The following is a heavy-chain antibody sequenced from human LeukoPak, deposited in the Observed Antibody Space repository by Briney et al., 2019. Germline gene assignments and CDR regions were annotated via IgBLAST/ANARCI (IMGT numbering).Heavy chain of an antibody. Sequence: PGGSLRLSCAASGFTFSTYSMNWVRQAPGKGREWGSYIANSSRTIYYADSVKGRFTISRHNAKNSVYLQMNSLRAEDTAVYFCARDHVPAAARCFGYRGTRTLVTVSS. CDR1: GFTFSTYS. D-gene: IGHD2-2*01. CDR3: ARDHVPAAARCFGY. J-gene: IGHJ4*01. V-gene: IGHV3-48*04. CDR2: IANSSRTI.